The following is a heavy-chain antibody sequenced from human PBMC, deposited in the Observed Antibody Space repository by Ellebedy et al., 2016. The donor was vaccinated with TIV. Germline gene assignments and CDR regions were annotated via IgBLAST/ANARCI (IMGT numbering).Heavy chain of an antibody. D-gene: IGHD5-12*01. V-gene: IGHV1-8*01. CDR1: GYTFTSYD. CDR3: AVATRIYWYFDL. Sequence: AASVKVSCKASGYTFTSYDINWVRQAAGLGLEWMGWMNPNSGYTGSAQEFQGRVTITRDTSASTAYMELSSLRSEDTAVYYCAVATRIYWYFDLWGRGTLVTVSS. CDR2: MNPNSGYT. J-gene: IGHJ2*01.